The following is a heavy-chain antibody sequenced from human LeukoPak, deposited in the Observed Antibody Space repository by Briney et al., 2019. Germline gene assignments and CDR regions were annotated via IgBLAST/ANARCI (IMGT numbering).Heavy chain of an antibody. V-gene: IGHV6-1*01. CDR3: ARLTVAGRPFDAFDI. CDR1: GXSVSSNSAA. Sequence: SQTLSLTCAISGXSVSSNSAAWNWIRQSPSRGLEWLGRTYYRSKWYNDYAISVKSRITINPDTSKNQFSLQVNSVTPEDTAVYYCARLTVAGRPFDAFDIWGQGTMVTVS. CDR2: TYYRSKWYN. D-gene: IGHD6-19*01. J-gene: IGHJ3*02.